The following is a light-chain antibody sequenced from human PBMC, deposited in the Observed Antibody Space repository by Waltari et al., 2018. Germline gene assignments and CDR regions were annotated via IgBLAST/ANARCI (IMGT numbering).Light chain of an antibody. CDR1: QSIGSN. CDR3: QQYNNWPET. Sequence: DIVMTQSPATLSVSPGERATLSCRASQSIGSNLAWYQTKPGQAPRFLIHGASTRATGIPVRFSGSGSGTEFTLTISSLQSADFAVYFCQQYNNWPETFGQGTKVEIK. V-gene: IGKV3-15*01. CDR2: GAS. J-gene: IGKJ1*01.